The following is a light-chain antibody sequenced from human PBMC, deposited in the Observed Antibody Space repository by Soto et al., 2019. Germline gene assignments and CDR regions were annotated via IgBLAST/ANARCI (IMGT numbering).Light chain of an antibody. V-gene: IGKV3-20*01. CDR1: QSVSSTH. CDR2: GAS. CDR3: QQYGSSPGIT. J-gene: IGKJ5*01. Sequence: EVVLTQSPGTLSLSPGEGATLSCRASQSVSSTHLAWYQQKPGQAPRLLIYGASTRATGIPARFSGSGSGTEFTLTISSLQSEDFAVYYCQQYGSSPGITFGQGTRLEIK.